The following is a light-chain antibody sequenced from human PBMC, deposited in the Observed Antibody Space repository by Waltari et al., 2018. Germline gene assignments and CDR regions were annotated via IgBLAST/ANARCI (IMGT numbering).Light chain of an antibody. CDR2: DDS. V-gene: IGLV3-21*03. CDR1: NIGSKS. CDR3: QVWDNSSDHVV. Sequence: SYVLTQPPSVSVAPGKTARITCGGNNIGSKSVHWDQQKPGQAPVLVVDDDSARPSGIPERFSGSNSGNTATLTISRVEAGDEADYYCQVWDNSSDHVVFGGGTNLTVL. J-gene: IGLJ2*01.